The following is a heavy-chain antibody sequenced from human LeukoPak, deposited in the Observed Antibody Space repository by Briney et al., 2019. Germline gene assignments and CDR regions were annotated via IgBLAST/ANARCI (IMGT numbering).Heavy chain of an antibody. CDR3: ARKRSGSYSYGGGAWFDP. CDR1: GGSFSGYY. D-gene: IGHD5-18*01. J-gene: IGHJ5*02. V-gene: IGHV4-34*01. CDR2: INHSGST. Sequence: KSSETLSLTCAVYGGSFSGYYWSWIRQPPGKGLEWIGEINHSGSTNYNPSLKSRVTISVDTSKNQFSLKLSSVTAADTAVYYCARKRSGSYSYGGGAWFDPWGQGTLVTVSS.